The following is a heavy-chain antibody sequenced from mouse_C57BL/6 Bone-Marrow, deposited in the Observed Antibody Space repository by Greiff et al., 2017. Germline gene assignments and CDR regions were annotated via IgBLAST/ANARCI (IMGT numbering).Heavy chain of an antibody. V-gene: IGHV1-64*01. CDR2: IHPNSGST. CDR1: GYTFTSYW. Sequence: QVQLQQSGAELVKPGASVKLSCKASGYTFTSYWMHWVKQRPGQGLEWIGMIHPNSGSTNYTAKFKSKATLTVDKSTSTAYKQLSSLTSEDTAVYYCARWIYYEYDMSYFDYWGQGTNLTVSS. D-gene: IGHD2-4*01. CDR3: ARWIYYEYDMSYFDY. J-gene: IGHJ2*01.